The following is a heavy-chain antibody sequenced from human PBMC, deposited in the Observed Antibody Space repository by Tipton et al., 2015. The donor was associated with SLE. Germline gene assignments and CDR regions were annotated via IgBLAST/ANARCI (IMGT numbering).Heavy chain of an antibody. J-gene: IGHJ2*01. CDR3: ARRGGYSTSSYYFAL. Sequence: TLSLTCTVSGGSIRSYYWTWIRQPPGKRLEWIAYIYHSGITNYNPSLQSRVTIPVDRSKNQFSLKLTSVTAADTAVYYCARRGGYSTSSYYFALWGRGTLVTVSS. V-gene: IGHV4-59*01. D-gene: IGHD6-6*01. CDR2: IYHSGIT. CDR1: GGSIRSYY.